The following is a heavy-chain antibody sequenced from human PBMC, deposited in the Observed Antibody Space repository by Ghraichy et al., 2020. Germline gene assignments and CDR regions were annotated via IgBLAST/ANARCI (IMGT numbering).Heavy chain of an antibody. D-gene: IGHD6-13*01. V-gene: IGHV3-23*01. Sequence: GGSLKLSCAASGFTFSSYAMSWVRQAPGKGLEWVSAISGSGGSTYYADSVKGRFTISRDNSKNTLYLQMNSLRAEDTAVYYCVKGEDSSSWHRKPNYFDYWCQGTLVTVSS. CDR1: GFTFSSYA. CDR3: VKGEDSSSWHRKPNYFDY. J-gene: IGHJ4*02. CDR2: ISGSGGST.